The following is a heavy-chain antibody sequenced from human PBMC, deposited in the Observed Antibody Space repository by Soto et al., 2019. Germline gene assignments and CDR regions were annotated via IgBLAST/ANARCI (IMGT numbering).Heavy chain of an antibody. CDR1: GFTISNYA. Sequence: EVQLVESGGGLVQPGGSLRLSCAASGFTISNYAMHWVRQAPGKGLEYVSSISSNGGNTYYANSVKGRFTISRDSSKNTLYLQMGSLRAEDTAVYYCARERWLDFWGQGTPVTVSS. V-gene: IGHV3-64*01. CDR2: ISSNGGNT. D-gene: IGHD6-19*01. J-gene: IGHJ4*02. CDR3: ARERWLDF.